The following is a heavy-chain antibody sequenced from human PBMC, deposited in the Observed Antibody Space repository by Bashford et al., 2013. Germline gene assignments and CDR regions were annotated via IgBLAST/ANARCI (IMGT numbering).Heavy chain of an antibody. CDR1: GFTFSSYA. D-gene: IGHD3-10*01. Sequence: GGSLRLSCAASGFTFSSYAMHWVRQAPRQGLEWVAVISYDGSNKYYADSVKGRFTISRDNSKNTLYLQMNSLRAEDTAVYYCARGGVGYYGSGLNWFDPWGQGTLVTVSS. V-gene: IGHV3-30-3*01. CDR3: ARGGVGYYGSGLNWFDP. CDR2: ISYDGSNK. J-gene: IGHJ5*02.